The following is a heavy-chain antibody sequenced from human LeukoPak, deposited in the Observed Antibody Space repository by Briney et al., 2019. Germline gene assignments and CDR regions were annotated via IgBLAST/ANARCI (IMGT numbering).Heavy chain of an antibody. CDR1: GFTFDDYG. CDR2: INWNGGST. J-gene: IGHJ5*02. V-gene: IGHV3-20*04. Sequence: PGGSLRLSCAASGFTFDDYGMSWVRQAPGKGLEWVSGINWNGGSTGYADSVKGRFTISRANAKNSLYLQMNSLRAEDTALYYCARVGSSGYLSWFDPWGQGTLVTVSS. CDR3: ARVGSSGYLSWFDP. D-gene: IGHD3-22*01.